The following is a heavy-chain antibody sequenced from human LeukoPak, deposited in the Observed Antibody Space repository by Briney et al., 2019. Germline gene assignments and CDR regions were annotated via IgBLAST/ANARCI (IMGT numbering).Heavy chain of an antibody. CDR3: VRDPHNGMDV. Sequence: ASVKVSCKASGFTFTSNSFSWVRQVPGQELEWLGWISAYNGNTYYAQNVQDRVTMTTDTSTTTVYMELRSLRSDDTAVYYCVRDPHNGMDVWGQGTTVTVSS. CDR2: ISAYNGNT. CDR1: GFTFTSNS. V-gene: IGHV1-18*01. J-gene: IGHJ6*02.